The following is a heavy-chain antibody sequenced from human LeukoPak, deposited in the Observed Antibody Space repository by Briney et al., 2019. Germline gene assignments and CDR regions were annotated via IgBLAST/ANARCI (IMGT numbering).Heavy chain of an antibody. CDR3: ARARYCGGGSCYYYYYYMDV. CDR2: INHSGST. Sequence: SETLSLTCAVYGGSFSGYYWTWIRQPPGKGLEWIGEINHSGSTNYNPSLKSRVTISVDTSKNQFSLKLSSVTAADTAVYYCARARYCGGGSCYYYYYYMDVWGKGTTVTVSS. V-gene: IGHV4-34*01. CDR1: GGSFSGYY. J-gene: IGHJ6*03. D-gene: IGHD2-15*01.